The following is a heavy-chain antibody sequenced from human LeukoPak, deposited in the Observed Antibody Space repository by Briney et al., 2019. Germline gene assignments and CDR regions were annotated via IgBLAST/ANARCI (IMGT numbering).Heavy chain of an antibody. J-gene: IGHJ6*02. CDR1: GFTFSSYG. V-gene: IGHV3-30*18. Sequence: GGPLRLSCAASGFTFSSYGMHWVRQAPGKGLEWVAVISYDGSNKYYADSVKGRFTISRDNSKNTLYLQMNSLRAEDTAVYYCAKDNSGWPPIYGMDVWGQGTTVTVSS. D-gene: IGHD6-19*01. CDR2: ISYDGSNK. CDR3: AKDNSGWPPIYGMDV.